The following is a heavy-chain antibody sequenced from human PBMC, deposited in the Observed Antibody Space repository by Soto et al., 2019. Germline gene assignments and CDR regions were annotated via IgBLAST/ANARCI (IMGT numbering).Heavy chain of an antibody. V-gene: IGHV1-24*01. J-gene: IGHJ4*02. CDR3: ATYPPLYFDRSAQPRSYLDC. CDR2: FDPEEDER. Sequence: ASVKVSCKVSGYTFTDLSMHWVRQTPGKGLEWMGSFDPEEDERTYAQKFQGRLTMTEDTLTDTAYMELSSLRSDDTAVYYCATYPPLYFDRSAQPRSYLDCWGQGTLVTVSS. D-gene: IGHD2-8*01. CDR1: GYTFTDLS.